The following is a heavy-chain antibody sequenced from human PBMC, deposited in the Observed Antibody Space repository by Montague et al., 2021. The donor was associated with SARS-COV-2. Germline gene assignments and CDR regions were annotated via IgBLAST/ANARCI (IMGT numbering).Heavy chain of an antibody. V-gene: IGHV4-59*01. D-gene: IGHD2-21*01. CDR2: IFYNGST. J-gene: IGHJ5*01. CDR3: ARQDAWAYCGDECYRGWFDS. CDR1: FGSISTYY. Sequence: SETLSLTCTVSFGSISTYYWSWIRQPPGKGLEWLGFIFYNGSTKYNPSLKRRVSISLDTSKNQFSLKLSSVTAADTAVYYCARQDAWAYCGDECYRGWFDSWGQGTLVTVSS.